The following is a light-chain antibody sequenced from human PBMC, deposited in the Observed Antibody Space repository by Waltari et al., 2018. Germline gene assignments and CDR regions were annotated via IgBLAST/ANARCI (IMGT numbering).Light chain of an antibody. V-gene: IGKV3-20*01. CDR1: QSVSRT. CDR3: QHYVRLPVT. J-gene: IGKJ1*01. Sequence: IVLTQSPGTLSLSPGERVTLSCRASQSVSRTLAWYQQKPGQAPRLLMYGASNRATGIPDRFSGSGSGTDFSLTISRLEPEDFAVYYCQHYVRLPVTFGQGTKVEIK. CDR2: GAS.